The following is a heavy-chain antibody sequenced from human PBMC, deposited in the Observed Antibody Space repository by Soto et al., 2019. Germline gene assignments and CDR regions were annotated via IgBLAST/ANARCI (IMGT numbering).Heavy chain of an antibody. CDR3: ARGEVYGSGSSTLFDY. V-gene: IGHV4-34*01. D-gene: IGHD3-10*01. J-gene: IGHJ4*02. Sequence: SETLSLTCAVYGGSFSGYYWSWIRQPPGKGLEWIGEINHSGSTNYNPSLKSRVTISVDTSKNQFSLKLSSVTAADTAVYYCARGEVYGSGSSTLFDYWGQGTLVTAPQ. CDR2: INHSGST. CDR1: GGSFSGYY.